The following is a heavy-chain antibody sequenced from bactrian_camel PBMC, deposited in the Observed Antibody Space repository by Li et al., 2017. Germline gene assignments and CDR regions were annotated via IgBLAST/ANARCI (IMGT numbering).Heavy chain of an antibody. CDR1: GYRYSTYC. Sequence: HVQLVESGGGSVQAGESLRLSCVVSGYRYSTYCMGWFRQVPGNEREPLASIDSDGRTSVADSVKGRFTISQDGAENTLYLHMNNLKPEDTAMYHCAASGGQLGRWCYEFPVNWVSWLYNWGQGTQVTVS. J-gene: IGHJ4*01. D-gene: IGHD3*01. CDR2: IDSDGRT. CDR3: AASGGQLGRWCYEFPVNWVSWLYN. V-gene: IGHV3S53*01.